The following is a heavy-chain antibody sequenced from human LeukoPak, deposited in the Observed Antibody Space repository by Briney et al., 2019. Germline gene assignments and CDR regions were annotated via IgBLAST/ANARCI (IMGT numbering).Heavy chain of an antibody. D-gene: IGHD5-24*01. V-gene: IGHV3-33*01. CDR3: AREPTTLNGYSVSRRHHYFDH. CDR1: GFTFSSYD. Sequence: GGSLRLSCAASGFTFSSYDMHWVRQAPDKGLEWVAVIWYDGSNINYGDSVKGRFAISRDNSRNTLYLQMNSLRAEDTALYYCAREPTTLNGYSVSRRHHYFDHWGQEALVIVSS. CDR2: IWYDGSNI. J-gene: IGHJ4*02.